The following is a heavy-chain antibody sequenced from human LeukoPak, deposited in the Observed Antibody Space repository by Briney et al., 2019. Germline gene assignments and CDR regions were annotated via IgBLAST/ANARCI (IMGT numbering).Heavy chain of an antibody. CDR2: IDWDDDK. J-gene: IGHJ4*02. CDR1: GFSLSTSGMC. D-gene: IGHD5-12*01. CDR3: ARTSSGYDFYYFDH. Sequence: SGPALVKPTQTLTLTCTFSGFSLSTSGMCVSWIRQPPGKVLEWLARIDWDDDKYYSTSLKTRLTISKDTSKNQVVLTMTNMDPVDTATYYCARTSSGYDFYYFDHWGQGTLVTVSS. V-gene: IGHV2-70*11.